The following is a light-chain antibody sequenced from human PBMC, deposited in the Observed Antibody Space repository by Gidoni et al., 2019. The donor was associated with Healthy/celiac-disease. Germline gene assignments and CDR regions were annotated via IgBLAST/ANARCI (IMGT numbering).Light chain of an antibody. CDR2: AAS. Sequence: IQMSQSPSSLSASGGDRVTITCRASQSISSYLNWYQQKPGKAPQLLNYAASRLQSVVPRRCSGSGSRKDFTLTISRLQPEDVANYCCQQSNSTPRFGPGTKVDIK. CDR3: QQSNSTPR. J-gene: IGKJ3*01. CDR1: QSISSY. V-gene: IGKV1-39*01.